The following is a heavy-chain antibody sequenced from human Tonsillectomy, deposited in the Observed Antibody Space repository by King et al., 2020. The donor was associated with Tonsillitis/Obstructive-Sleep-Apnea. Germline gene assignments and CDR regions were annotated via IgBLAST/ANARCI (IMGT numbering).Heavy chain of an antibody. CDR2: ISDST. CDR3: VKGVPGY. V-gene: IGHV3-23*04. Sequence: VQLVESGGGLVQPGGSLRVSCAASGFTFSSFAMSWVRQAPGKGLEWVSIISDSTYYADSVKGRFTMSRDNSKNTVYLQMNSLRAEDTAVYYCVKGVPGYXGQGTLVTVSS. D-gene: IGHD6-13*01. CDR1: GFTFSSFA. J-gene: IGHJ4*02.